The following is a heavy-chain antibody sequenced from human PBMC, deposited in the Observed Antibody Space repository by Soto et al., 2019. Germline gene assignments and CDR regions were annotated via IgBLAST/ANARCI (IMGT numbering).Heavy chain of an antibody. V-gene: IGHV3-74*01. D-gene: IGHD6-13*01. CDR3: ARDKIRRKQQLAPGYYCYYGMDV. CDR1: GFTFSSYW. J-gene: IGHJ6*02. CDR2: INSDGSST. Sequence: GGSLRLSCAASGFTFSSYWMHWVRQAPGKGLVWVSRINSDGSSTSYADSVKGRFTISRDNAKNTLYLQMNSLRAEDTAVYYCARDKIRRKQQLAPGYYCYYGMDVWGQGTTVTVSS.